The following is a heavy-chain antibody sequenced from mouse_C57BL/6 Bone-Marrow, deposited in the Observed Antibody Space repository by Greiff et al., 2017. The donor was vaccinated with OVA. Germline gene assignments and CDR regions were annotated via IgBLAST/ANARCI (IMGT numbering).Heavy chain of an antibody. CDR1: GYTFTSYW. CDR3: ARLGFITTGRYFDV. D-gene: IGHD1-2*01. Sequence: QVQLQQPGTELVKPGASVKLSCKASGYTFTSYWMHWVKQRPGQGLEWIGNINPSNGGTNYNEKFKSKATLTVDKSSSTAYMQLSSLTSEDSAVYYCARLGFITTGRYFDVWGTGTTVTVSS. V-gene: IGHV1-53*01. J-gene: IGHJ1*03. CDR2: INPSNGGT.